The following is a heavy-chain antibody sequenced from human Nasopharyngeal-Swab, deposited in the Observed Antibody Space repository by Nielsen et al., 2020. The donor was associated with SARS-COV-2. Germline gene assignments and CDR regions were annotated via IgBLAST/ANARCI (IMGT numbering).Heavy chain of an antibody. CDR1: GFTFSSYA. V-gene: IGHV3-30-3*01. CDR2: ISYDGSNK. Sequence: GGSLRLSCAASGFTFSSYAMHWVRQAPGKGLEWVAVISYDGSNKYYAGSVKGRFTISRDNSKNTLYLQMNSLRAGDTAVYYCARSARSWYRAYYYYMDVWGKGTTVTVSS. J-gene: IGHJ6*03. CDR3: ARSARSWYRAYYYYMDV. D-gene: IGHD6-13*01.